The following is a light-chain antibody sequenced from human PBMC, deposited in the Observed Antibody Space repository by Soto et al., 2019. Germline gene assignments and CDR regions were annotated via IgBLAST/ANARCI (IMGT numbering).Light chain of an antibody. CDR2: GVS. CDR1: QSVSRN. J-gene: IGKJ2*01. CDR3: QQYNNWPYT. V-gene: IGKV3-15*01. Sequence: EILMTQSPATLAVSPGERVALPCRASQSVSRNLAWYQQKSGQAPRLLIYGVSSRATDTPARFSGSGSGTEFTLTISRLPSEDFAVYYCQQYNNWPYTFGLGTKLEMK.